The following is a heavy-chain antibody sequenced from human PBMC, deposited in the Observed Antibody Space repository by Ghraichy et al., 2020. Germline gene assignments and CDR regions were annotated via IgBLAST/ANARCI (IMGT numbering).Heavy chain of an antibody. V-gene: IGHV3-11*01. CDR3: VRGYYYDTSGPKYYFDS. CDR1: GFIFSDSY. Sequence: GGSLRLSCAASGFIFSDSYMSWIRQAPGKGLEWIAYIRNSGATIYYRDSVKGRFTISRDNTKDLLYLHMNSLRADDTAVYYCVRGYYYDTSGPKYYFDSWAQGTLVTVSS. J-gene: IGHJ4*02. CDR2: IRNSGATI. D-gene: IGHD3-22*01.